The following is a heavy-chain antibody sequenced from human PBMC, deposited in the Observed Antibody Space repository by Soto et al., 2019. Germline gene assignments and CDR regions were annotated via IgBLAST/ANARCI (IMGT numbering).Heavy chain of an antibody. J-gene: IGHJ1*01. D-gene: IGHD2-15*01. V-gene: IGHV1-18*04. CDR3: ARGEWGGTPAEYFHH. CDR2: ISPYNGNT. Sequence: QVQLVQSGAEVKKPGASVKVSCKASGYTFTSYGIRWVRQAPGQGLEWMGWISPYNGNTNYAQKLPGRVTMTTDTSTSTAYMELRSLRSDDTAVYYCARGEWGGTPAEYFHHWGQGTLVTVSS. CDR1: GYTFTSYG.